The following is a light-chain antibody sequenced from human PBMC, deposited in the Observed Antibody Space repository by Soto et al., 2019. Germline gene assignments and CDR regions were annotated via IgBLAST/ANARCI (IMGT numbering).Light chain of an antibody. CDR1: QSVSSN. CDR2: GAS. J-gene: IGKJ1*01. V-gene: IGKV3-15*01. Sequence: EIVMTQSPATLSVSPGERATLSCRGSQSVSSNLAWYQQKPGQAPRLLISGASTRATGIPARFSGSGSGTEFTLTISSLQSEDFAVYYCQQYNNWPPWTFGQGTKVEIK. CDR3: QQYNNWPPWT.